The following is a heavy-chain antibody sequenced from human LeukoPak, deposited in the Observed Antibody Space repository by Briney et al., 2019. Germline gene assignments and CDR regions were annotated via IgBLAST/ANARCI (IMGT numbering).Heavy chain of an antibody. CDR1: GFTFSSYW. CDR3: ARVKYYYDTSGYCLDY. CDR2: INSDGSST. D-gene: IGHD3-22*01. Sequence: GGSLRLSCAASGFTFSSYWMPWVRQAPGKGLVWVSRINSDGSSTNYADSVKGRFTISRDNAKNTLYLQMNSLRAEDTAVYYCARVKYYYDTSGYCLDYWGQGTLVTVSS. V-gene: IGHV3-74*01. J-gene: IGHJ4*02.